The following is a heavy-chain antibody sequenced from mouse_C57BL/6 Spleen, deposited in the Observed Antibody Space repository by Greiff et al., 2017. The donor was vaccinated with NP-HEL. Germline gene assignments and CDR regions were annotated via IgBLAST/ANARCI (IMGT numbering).Heavy chain of an antibody. Sequence: QVQLQQSGAELVRPGASVKLSCKASGYTFTDYYINWVKQRPGQGLEWIARIYPGSGNTYYNEKFKGKATLTAEKSSSTAYMQLSSLTSEDSAVYFCAREGVGYYETGTIAYWGQGTLVTVSA. D-gene: IGHD2-3*01. CDR1: GYTFTDYY. CDR2: IYPGSGNT. V-gene: IGHV1-76*01. CDR3: AREGVGYYETGTIAY. J-gene: IGHJ3*01.